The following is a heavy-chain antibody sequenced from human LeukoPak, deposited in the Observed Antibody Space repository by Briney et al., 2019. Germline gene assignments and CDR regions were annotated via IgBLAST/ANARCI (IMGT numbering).Heavy chain of an antibody. CDR1: GFTFSSYA. V-gene: IGHV3-23*01. CDR3: AKLFNSGYVAFDY. D-gene: IGHD5-12*01. CDR2: ISGSGGSK. Sequence: GGSLRLSCAASGFTFSSYAMSWVRQAPGKGLEWVSAISGSGGSKYYADSGKGRFTISRDNSKNTLYLQMNSLRAEDTAVYYCAKLFNSGYVAFDYWGQGTLVTVSS. J-gene: IGHJ4*02.